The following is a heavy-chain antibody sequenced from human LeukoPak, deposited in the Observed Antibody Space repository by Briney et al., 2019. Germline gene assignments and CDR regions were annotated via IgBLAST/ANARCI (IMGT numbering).Heavy chain of an antibody. D-gene: IGHD4/OR15-4a*01. CDR3: ARVLYYYYYMDV. J-gene: IGHJ6*03. Sequence: SETLSLTCTVSGGSINNYYWSWIRQPAGKGLEWIGYIYYSGSTNYNPSLKSRVTISVDTSKNQFSLKLCSVTAADTAVYYCARVLYYYYYMDVWGKGTTVTVSS. V-gene: IGHV4-59*01. CDR2: IYYSGST. CDR1: GGSINNYY.